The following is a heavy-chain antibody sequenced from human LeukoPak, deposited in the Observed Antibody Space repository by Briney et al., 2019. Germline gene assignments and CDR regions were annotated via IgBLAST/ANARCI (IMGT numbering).Heavy chain of an antibody. D-gene: IGHD3-10*01. Sequence: PSETLSLTCTVSGGSISSYYWSWIRQPPGKGLEWIGYIYYSGSTNYNPSLKSRVTISVDTSKNQFSLKLSSVTAADTAVYYCAREGGSGSYYKGPPDYWGQGTLVTVSS. CDR1: GGSISSYY. CDR2: IYYSGST. J-gene: IGHJ4*02. V-gene: IGHV4-59*12. CDR3: AREGGSGSYYKGPPDY.